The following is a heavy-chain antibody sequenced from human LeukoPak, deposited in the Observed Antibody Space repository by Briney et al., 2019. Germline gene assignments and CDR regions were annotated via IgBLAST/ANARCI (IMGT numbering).Heavy chain of an antibody. Sequence: GGSLRLFCAASGFTFIIYAMSWVRQAPGKGLGCVSAISGSGGSTYYADSGKGRFTISRDNSKNTLYLQMKSLTVEDTDVYYCARSQSSSLIDYWAQGTLVTVP. J-gene: IGHJ4*02. CDR2: ISGSGGST. D-gene: IGHD6-13*01. CDR1: GFTFIIYA. CDR3: ARSQSSSLIDY. V-gene: IGHV3-23*01.